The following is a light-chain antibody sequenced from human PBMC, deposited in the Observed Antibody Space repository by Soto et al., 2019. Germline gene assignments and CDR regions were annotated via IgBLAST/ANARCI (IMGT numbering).Light chain of an antibody. Sequence: QSALTQPRSVSGSPGQSVTISCTGTGNDVGAYNYVSWYQQHPGRPPKLMIYDVTKWTSGVPPRFSGSKSGNKASLTISGLQAEDEADYFCCSYAGGYIYLFGTGTKVTVL. J-gene: IGLJ1*01. CDR1: GNDVGAYNY. CDR3: CSYAGGYIYL. CDR2: DVT. V-gene: IGLV2-11*01.